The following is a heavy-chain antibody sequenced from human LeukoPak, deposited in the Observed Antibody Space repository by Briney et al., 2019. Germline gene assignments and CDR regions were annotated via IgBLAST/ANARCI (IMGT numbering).Heavy chain of an antibody. V-gene: IGHV3-30*18. Sequence: GGSLRLSCAASGFTFSSYGMHWVRQAPGKGREWVAVISYDGSNKYYADSVKGRFTISRDNSKNTLYLQMNSLRAEDTAVYYCAKGTAMAPALFDYWGQGTLVTVSS. CDR1: GFTFSSYG. CDR3: AKGTAMAPALFDY. J-gene: IGHJ4*02. CDR2: ISYDGSNK. D-gene: IGHD5-18*01.